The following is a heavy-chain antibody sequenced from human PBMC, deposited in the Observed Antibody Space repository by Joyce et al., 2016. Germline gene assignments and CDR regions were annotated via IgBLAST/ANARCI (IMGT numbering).Heavy chain of an antibody. CDR3: AVTFNYPHHDGMDV. J-gene: IGHJ6*02. V-gene: IGHV1-69*02. CDR1: GGSFNKYT. D-gene: IGHD4-11*01. Sequence: QVHLVHSGAEVKKSGSSVRVSCKASGGSFNKYTVSWVRQAPGQGLAWRGRLIPIWKMTNYAQGFQGRVTITADTSTTTAYMQLTGLRFDDTAVYFCAVTFNYPHHDGMDVWGQGTTVTVSS. CDR2: LIPIWKMT.